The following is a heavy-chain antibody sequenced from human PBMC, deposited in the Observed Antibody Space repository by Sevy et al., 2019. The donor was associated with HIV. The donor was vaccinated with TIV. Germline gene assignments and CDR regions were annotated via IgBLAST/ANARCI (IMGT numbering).Heavy chain of an antibody. V-gene: IGHV1-69*06. CDR3: AGAYYYDSSGYYYDY. CDR2: IIPIFGTA. Sequence: ASVMVSCKASGGTFSSYAISWVRQAPGQGLEWMGGIIPIFGTANYAQKFQGRVTITADKSTSTAYMELSSLRSEDTAVYYCAGAYYYDSSGYYYDYWGQGTLVTVSS. CDR1: GGTFSSYA. D-gene: IGHD3-22*01. J-gene: IGHJ4*02.